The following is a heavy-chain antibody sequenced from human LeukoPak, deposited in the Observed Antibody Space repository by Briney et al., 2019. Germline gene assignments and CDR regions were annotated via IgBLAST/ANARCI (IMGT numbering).Heavy chain of an antibody. CDR3: AREGSYRNWFDP. Sequence: GGSLRLSCVASGFTFSNAWMSWVRQAPGKGLEWVANIKQEGSEKYYVDSVKGRFTISRDNAKNLLYLQMNSLRAEDTAVYYCAREGSYRNWFDPWGQGTLVTVSS. CDR2: IKQEGSEK. V-gene: IGHV3-7*05. CDR1: GFTFSNAW. J-gene: IGHJ5*02. D-gene: IGHD1-26*01.